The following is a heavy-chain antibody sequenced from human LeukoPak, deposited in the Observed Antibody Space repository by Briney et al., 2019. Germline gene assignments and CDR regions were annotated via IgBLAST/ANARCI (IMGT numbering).Heavy chain of an antibody. Sequence: ASVKVSCKASGGTLSRYAISWVRQAPGQGLEWMGIINPSGGSTSYAQKFQGRVTMTRDMSTSTVYMELSSLRSEDTAVYYCAMGIDYVNPQSYYYMDVWGKGTTVTVSS. CDR2: INPSGGST. V-gene: IGHV1-46*01. J-gene: IGHJ6*03. CDR1: GGTLSRYA. D-gene: IGHD4-17*01. CDR3: AMGIDYVNPQSYYYMDV.